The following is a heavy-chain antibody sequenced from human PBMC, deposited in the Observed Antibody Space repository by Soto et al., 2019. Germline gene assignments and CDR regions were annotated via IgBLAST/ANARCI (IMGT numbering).Heavy chain of an antibody. CDR2: INHSGST. V-gene: IGHV4-34*01. CDR3: ARGRRTAVTIDY. CDR1: GGSFSGYY. D-gene: IGHD4-17*01. J-gene: IGHJ4*02. Sequence: QVQLQQWGAGLLKPSETLSLTCAVYGGSFSGYYWSWIRQPPGKGLEWMGEINHSGSTNYNPSLKSRVTISVDTSKTQLSLKLNSVTAADTAVYYCARGRRTAVTIDYWGQGTLVTVSS.